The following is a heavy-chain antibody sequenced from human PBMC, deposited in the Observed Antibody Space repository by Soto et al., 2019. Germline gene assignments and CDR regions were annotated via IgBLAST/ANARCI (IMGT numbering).Heavy chain of an antibody. V-gene: IGHV4-31*03. D-gene: IGHD3-3*01. Sequence: SETLSLTCTVSGGSISSGGYYWSWIRQHPGKGLEWIGYIYYSGSTYYNPSLKSRVTISVDTSKNQFSLKLSSVTAADTAVYYCARDLRGHYDFWSGSLGMDVWGQGTTVTVSS. CDR3: ARDLRGHYDFWSGSLGMDV. CDR2: IYYSGST. CDR1: GGSISSGGYY. J-gene: IGHJ6*02.